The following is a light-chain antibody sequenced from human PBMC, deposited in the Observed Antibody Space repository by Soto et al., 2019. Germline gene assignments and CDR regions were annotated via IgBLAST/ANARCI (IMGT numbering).Light chain of an antibody. CDR2: AAS. Sequence: QMTQSPSSVSASVGDRVTITCRASHDIGRWLAWYQQKPGQAPQLLISAASTLHSGVSSRLSGSGSGTGCTHTVSSLQPEDFATYYCQQGNDFPVTFGQGTRLEIK. CDR1: HDIGRW. V-gene: IGKV1D-12*01. J-gene: IGKJ5*01. CDR3: QQGNDFPVT.